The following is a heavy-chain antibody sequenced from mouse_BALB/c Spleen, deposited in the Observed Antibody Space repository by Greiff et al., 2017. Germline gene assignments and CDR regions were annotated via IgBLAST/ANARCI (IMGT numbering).Heavy chain of an antibody. CDR1: GYTFTSYY. J-gene: IGHJ2*01. D-gene: IGHD1-1*01. V-gene: IGHV1S81*02. CDR3: TRTPHYYGSSYFDD. Sequence: QVQLQQSGAELVKPGASVKLSCKASGYTFTSYYMYWVKQRPGQGLEWIGEINPSNGGTNFNEKFKSKATLTVDKSSSTAYMQLSSLTSEDSAVYYCTRTPHYYGSSYFDDWGQGTTLTVSS. CDR2: INPSNGGT.